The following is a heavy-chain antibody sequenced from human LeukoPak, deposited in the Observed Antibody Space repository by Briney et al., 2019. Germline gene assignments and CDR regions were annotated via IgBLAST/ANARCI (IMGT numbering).Heavy chain of an antibody. CDR2: ISGSGDGT. J-gene: IGHJ4*02. D-gene: IGHD6-19*01. Sequence: PGGSLRLSCAASGFTFSSYAMSWVRQAPGKGLEWVSAISGSGDGTFYADSVKGRFTISRDNSKNTLYLQMNSLRAEDTAVYYCARASPIAVAGGGGDYWGQGTLVTVSS. CDR3: ARASPIAVAGGGGDY. CDR1: GFTFSSYA. V-gene: IGHV3-23*01.